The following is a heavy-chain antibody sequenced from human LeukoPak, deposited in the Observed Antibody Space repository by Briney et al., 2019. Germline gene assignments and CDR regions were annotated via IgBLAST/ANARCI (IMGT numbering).Heavy chain of an antibody. Sequence: GGSLRLSCAASGFSFSTHWMHWVRHAPGKGLVYVAQIKSDGSATAYADSVKGRFTISIDNAKNTLYLEMSSLRAEDTAVYYCGSLTVVARDHWGQGTLVTVSS. V-gene: IGHV3-74*01. CDR1: GFSFSTHW. CDR3: GSLTVVARDH. D-gene: IGHD3-22*01. CDR2: IKSDGSAT. J-gene: IGHJ4*02.